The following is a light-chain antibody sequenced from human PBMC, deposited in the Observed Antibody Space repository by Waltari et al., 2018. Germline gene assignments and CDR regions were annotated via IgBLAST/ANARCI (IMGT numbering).Light chain of an antibody. CDR1: QGFGKY. V-gene: IGKV3-20*01. J-gene: IGKJ1*01. Sequence: EIVLTPSPGTPTLFPGARATLSCRASQGFGKYLAWYQQRPGQAPRLLLYHTSIRATGIPDRFSGSGYGTDFSLTISRLEPEDFAVYYCQKYDFLPATFGQGTTVEIK. CDR3: QKYDFLPAT. CDR2: HTS.